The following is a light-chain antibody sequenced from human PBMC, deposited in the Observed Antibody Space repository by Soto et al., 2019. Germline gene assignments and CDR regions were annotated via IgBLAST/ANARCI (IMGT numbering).Light chain of an antibody. J-gene: IGLJ2*01. CDR1: SSDVGGYNY. CDR3: SSYTSSSSFSVV. V-gene: IGLV2-14*01. Sequence: QSALTQPASVSGSPGQSITISCTGTSSDVGGYNYVSWYQQHPGKAPKLMIYDVSNRPSGVSNRFSGSKSGNTASLTISGLQAEDESEYYCSSYTSSSSFSVVFGGGTKLTVL. CDR2: DVS.